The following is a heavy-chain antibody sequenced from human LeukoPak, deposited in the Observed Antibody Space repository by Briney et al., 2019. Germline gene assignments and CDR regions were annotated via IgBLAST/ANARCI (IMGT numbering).Heavy chain of an antibody. V-gene: IGHV1-69*13. D-gene: IGHD1-1*01. CDR1: GGTFSSYA. Sequence: PLASVKVSCKASGGTFSSYAISWVRQAPGQGLEWMGGIIPIFGTANYAQKFQGRVTITADESTSTAYMELSSLRSEDAAVYYCARVPTSTGTTRYYFDYWGQGTLVTVSS. J-gene: IGHJ4*02. CDR2: IIPIFGTA. CDR3: ARVPTSTGTTRYYFDY.